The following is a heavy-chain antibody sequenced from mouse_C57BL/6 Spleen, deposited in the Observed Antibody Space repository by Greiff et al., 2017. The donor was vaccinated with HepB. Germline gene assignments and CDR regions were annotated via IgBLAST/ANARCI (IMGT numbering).Heavy chain of an antibody. CDR1: GFTFTDYY. CDR3: ARYMRHVRPYAMDY. V-gene: IGHV7-3*01. Sequence: EVQGVESGGGLVQPGGSLSLSCAASGFTFTDYYMSWVRQPPGKALEWLGFIRNKANGYTTEYSASVKGRFTISRDNSQSILYLQMNALRAEDSATYYCARYMRHVRPYAMDYWGQGTSVTGSS. D-gene: IGHD3-1*01. CDR2: IRNKANGYTT. J-gene: IGHJ4*01.